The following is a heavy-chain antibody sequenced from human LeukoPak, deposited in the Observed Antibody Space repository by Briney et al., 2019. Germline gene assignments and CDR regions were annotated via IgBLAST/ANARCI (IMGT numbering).Heavy chain of an antibody. CDR3: AREIAAAWDAFDI. CDR2: ISSSSSTI. D-gene: IGHD6-13*01. V-gene: IGHV3-48*01. Sequence: GGSLRLSCAASGFTFSSHSMNWVRQAPGKGLEWVSYISSSSSTIYYADSVKGRFTISRDNAKNSLYLQMNSLRAEDTAVYYCAREIAAAWDAFDIWGQGTMVTVSS. J-gene: IGHJ3*02. CDR1: GFTFSSHS.